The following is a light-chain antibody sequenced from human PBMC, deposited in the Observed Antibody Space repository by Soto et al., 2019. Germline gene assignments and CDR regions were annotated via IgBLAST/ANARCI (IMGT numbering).Light chain of an antibody. CDR2: DAS. Sequence: DIQMPQSPSSLSASVGDRVTITCRASLSVRRYLAWYQQKPGKAPKLLIYDASSLESGVPSRFSGGGSGTEFTLTINSLQPDDFATYYCQQYNTYLTWTFGQGTKVDIK. CDR1: LSVRRY. V-gene: IGKV1-5*01. J-gene: IGKJ1*01. CDR3: QQYNTYLTWT.